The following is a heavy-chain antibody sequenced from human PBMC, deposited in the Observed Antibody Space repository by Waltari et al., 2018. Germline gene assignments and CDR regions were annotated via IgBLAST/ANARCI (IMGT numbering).Heavy chain of an antibody. D-gene: IGHD6-13*01. Sequence: QVQLVESGGGVVQPGRSLRRSCAAAGFTVSRYALHWVRQAPGKGLEWVAVISYDGSNKYYADSVKGRFTISRDNSKNTLYLQMNSLRAEDTAVYYCARDHSRTLDVWGKGTTVTISS. J-gene: IGHJ6*04. CDR1: GFTVSRYA. CDR3: ARDHSRTLDV. V-gene: IGHV3-30-3*01. CDR2: ISYDGSNK.